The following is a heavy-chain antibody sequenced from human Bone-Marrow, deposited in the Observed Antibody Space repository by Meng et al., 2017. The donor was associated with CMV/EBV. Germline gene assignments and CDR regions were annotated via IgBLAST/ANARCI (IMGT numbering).Heavy chain of an antibody. Sequence: SETLSLTCTVSGGSISSYYWSWIRQPPGKGLEWIGYIYYSGSTNYSPSLKSRVTISVDTSKNQFSLKLSSVTAADTAVYYCARGIITIFGVVHDAFDIWGQGTMVTVSS. CDR1: GGSISSYY. J-gene: IGHJ3*02. CDR2: IYYSGST. V-gene: IGHV4-59*01. D-gene: IGHD3-3*01. CDR3: ARGIITIFGVVHDAFDI.